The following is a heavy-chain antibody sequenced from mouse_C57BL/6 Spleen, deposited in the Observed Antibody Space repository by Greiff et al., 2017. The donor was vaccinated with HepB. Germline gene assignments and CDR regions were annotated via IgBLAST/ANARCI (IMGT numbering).Heavy chain of an antibody. Sequence: EVKLMESGGDLVKPGGSLKLSCAASGFTFSSYGMSWVRQTPDKRLEWVATISSGGSYTYYPDSVKGRFTISRDNAKNTLYLQMSSLKSEDTAMYYCARHAEERGQGNYAMDYWGQGTSVTVSS. J-gene: IGHJ4*01. D-gene: IGHD3-2*02. CDR3: ARHAEERGQGNYAMDY. V-gene: IGHV5-6*01. CDR1: GFTFSSYG. CDR2: ISSGGSYT.